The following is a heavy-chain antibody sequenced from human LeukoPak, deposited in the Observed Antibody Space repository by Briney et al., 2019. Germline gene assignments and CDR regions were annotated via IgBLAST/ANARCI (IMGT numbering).Heavy chain of an antibody. V-gene: IGHV4-34*01. CDR2: INHSGST. CDR3: ARTKNLYSSGWYRGYFDY. Sequence: SETLSLTCAVYGGSFSGYYWSWIRQPPGKGLEWIGEINHSGSTDYNPSLKSRVTISVDTSKNQFSLKLSSVTAADTAVYYCARTKNLYSSGWYRGYFDYWGQGTLVTVSS. CDR1: GGSFSGYY. D-gene: IGHD6-19*01. J-gene: IGHJ4*02.